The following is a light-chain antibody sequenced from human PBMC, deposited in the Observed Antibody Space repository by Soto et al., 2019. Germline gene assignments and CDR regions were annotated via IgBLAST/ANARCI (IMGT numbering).Light chain of an antibody. J-gene: IGKJ1*01. V-gene: IGKV3-20*01. CDR3: QHYTSIPRT. CDR2: GAS. Sequence: EIVWTQSPGTLSLSPGERATLSCRASQSVSNNYLAWYQQKPGQAPRLLIYGASNRATGIPDRFSGSGSGTDFTLTISSLQAEDVAVYYCQHYTSIPRTFGQGTKVDIK. CDR1: QSVSNNY.